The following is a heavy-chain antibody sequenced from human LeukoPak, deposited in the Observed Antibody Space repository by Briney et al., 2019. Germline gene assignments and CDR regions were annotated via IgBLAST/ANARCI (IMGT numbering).Heavy chain of an antibody. V-gene: IGHV1-69*01. CDR2: IIPIFGTA. CDR3: ARESPLLYGALDY. D-gene: IGHD4-17*01. J-gene: IGHJ4*02. CDR1: GGTFSSYA. Sequence: GSSVKVSCKASGGTFSSYAISWVRQAPGQGLEWMGGIIPIFGTADYAQKFQGRVTITADESTSTAYMELSSLRSEDTAVYYCARESPLLYGALDYWGQGTLVTVSS.